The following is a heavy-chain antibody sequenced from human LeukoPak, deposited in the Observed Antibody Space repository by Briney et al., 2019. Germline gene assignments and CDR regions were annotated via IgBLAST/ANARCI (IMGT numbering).Heavy chain of an antibody. CDR3: ARDGLRGSGSYYYFDY. J-gene: IGHJ4*02. Sequence: SVKVSCKASGGTFSSYATSWVRQAPGQGLEWMGGIIPIFGTANYAQKFQGRVTITADESTSTAYMELSSLRSEDTAVYYCARDGLRGSGSYYYFDYWGQGTLVTVSS. D-gene: IGHD3-10*01. CDR1: GGTFSSYA. CDR2: IIPIFGTA. V-gene: IGHV1-69*13.